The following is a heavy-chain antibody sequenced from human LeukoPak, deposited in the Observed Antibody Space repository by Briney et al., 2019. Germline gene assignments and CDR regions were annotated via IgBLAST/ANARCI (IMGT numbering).Heavy chain of an antibody. CDR1: GGSISSYY. Sequence: SETLSLTCTVSGGSISSYYWSWIRQPPGKGLAWIGYIYYSGSTNYNPSLKSRVTISVDTSKNQFSLKLSSVTAADTAVYYCARVRQLLLGGYYYYMDVWGKGTTVTVSS. V-gene: IGHV4-59*01. CDR2: IYYSGST. J-gene: IGHJ6*03. CDR3: ARVRQLLLGGYYYYMDV. D-gene: IGHD2-2*01.